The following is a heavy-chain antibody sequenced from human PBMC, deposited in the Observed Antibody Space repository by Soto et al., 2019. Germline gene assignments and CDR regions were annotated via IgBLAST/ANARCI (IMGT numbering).Heavy chain of an antibody. CDR3: ARDRLPNRTGELSAVDY. V-gene: IGHV3-33*01. D-gene: IGHD7-27*01. Sequence: GGSLRLSCAASGFTFSSYGMHWVRQAPGKGLEWVAVIWYDGSNKYYADSVKGRFTISRDNSKNTLYLQMNSLRAEDTAVYYCARDRLPNRTGELSAVDYWGQGTLVTVSS. CDR2: IWYDGSNK. CDR1: GFTFSSYG. J-gene: IGHJ4*02.